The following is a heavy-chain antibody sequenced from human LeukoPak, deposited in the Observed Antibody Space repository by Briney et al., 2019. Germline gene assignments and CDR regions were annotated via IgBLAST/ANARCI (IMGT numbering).Heavy chain of an antibody. J-gene: IGHJ4*02. D-gene: IGHD6-6*01. CDR3: AKNTQYSGYYDC. CDR2: ISDSGGIT. V-gene: IGHV3-23*01. Sequence: GGSLRLSCVASGFPFSSYWMTWVRQAPGEGPEWVSFISDSGGITYYADSVKGRFTISRDNSKNTLYLQMNSLRAEDTAVYYCAKNTQYSGYYDCWGQGTLVAVSS. CDR1: GFPFSSYW.